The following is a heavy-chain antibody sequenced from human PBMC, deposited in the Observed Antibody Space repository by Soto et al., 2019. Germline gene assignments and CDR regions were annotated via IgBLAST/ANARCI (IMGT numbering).Heavy chain of an antibody. CDR2: IIPIFGTA. J-gene: IGHJ6*02. D-gene: IGHD2-2*01. V-gene: IGHV1-69*01. CDR3: AGERIRDLPIVVVPAATYDCYGMDV. Sequence: QVQLVQSGAEVKKPGSSVKVSCKASGGTFSSYAISWVRQAPGQGLEWMGGIIPIFGTANYAQKFQGRVTITSDGAKSTAYMELSSLRSEDTAVYYCAGERIRDLPIVVVPAATYDCYGMDVWGQGTTVTDSS. CDR1: GGTFSSYA.